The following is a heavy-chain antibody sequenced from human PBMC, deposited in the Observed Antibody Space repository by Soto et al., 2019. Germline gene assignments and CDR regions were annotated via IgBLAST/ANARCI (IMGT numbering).Heavy chain of an antibody. Sequence: ASVKVSCKASGYTFTSYYMHWVRQAPGQGLEWMGIINPSGGSTSYAQKFQGRVTMTRDTSTSTVYMELSSLRSEDTAVYYCARDVVVVAAIVSWFDPWGQGTLVTVSS. V-gene: IGHV1-46*01. D-gene: IGHD2-15*01. J-gene: IGHJ5*02. CDR1: GYTFTSYY. CDR2: INPSGGST. CDR3: ARDVVVVAAIVSWFDP.